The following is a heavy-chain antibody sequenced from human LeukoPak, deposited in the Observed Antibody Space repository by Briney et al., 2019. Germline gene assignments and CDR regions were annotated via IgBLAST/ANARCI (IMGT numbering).Heavy chain of an antibody. CDR3: ARGGLVVPAANFDY. D-gene: IGHD2-2*01. CDR1: GFTFSSYA. Sequence: PGGSLRLSCAASGFTFSSYAMSWVRQAPGKGLEWVSYISSSSSTIYYADSVKGRFTISRDNAKNSLYLQMNSLRDEDTAVYYCARGGLVVPAANFDYWGQGTLVTVSS. CDR2: ISSSSSTI. J-gene: IGHJ4*02. V-gene: IGHV3-48*02.